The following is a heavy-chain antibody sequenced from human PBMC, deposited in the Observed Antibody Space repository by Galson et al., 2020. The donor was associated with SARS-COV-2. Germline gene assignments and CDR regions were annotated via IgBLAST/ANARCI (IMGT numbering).Heavy chain of an antibody. D-gene: IGHD2-8*02. CDR1: GFTFSSYA. Sequence: TGGSLRLSCAASGFTFSSYAMHWVRQAPGKGLEWVAVISYDGSNKYYADSVKGRFTISRDNSKNTLYLQMNSLRAEDTAVYYCARDPAAKGPPYIRYLYWTILGARYFYGMDVWCQGTTVTVSS. CDR3: ARDPAAKGPPYIRYLYWTILGARYFYGMDV. V-gene: IGHV3-30-3*01. CDR2: ISYDGSNK. J-gene: IGHJ6*02.